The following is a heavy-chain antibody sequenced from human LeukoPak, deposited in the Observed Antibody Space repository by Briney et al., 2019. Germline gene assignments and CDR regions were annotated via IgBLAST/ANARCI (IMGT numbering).Heavy chain of an antibody. CDR2: IYYSGST. CDR1: GGSLSSGGYY. CDR3: ARSKGIVVVPAARREYYFDY. V-gene: IGHV4-31*03. Sequence: SETLSLTCTVSGGSLSSGGYYWSWIRQHPGQGLEWIVYIYYSGSTYYNPCLKSRVTISVATSKTQFSLKLSSVTAAHTAVYYCARSKGIVVVPAARREYYFDYWGQGTLVTVSS. D-gene: IGHD2-2*01. J-gene: IGHJ4*02.